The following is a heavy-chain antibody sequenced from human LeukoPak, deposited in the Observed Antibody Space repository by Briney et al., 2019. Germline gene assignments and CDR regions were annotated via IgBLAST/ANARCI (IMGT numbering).Heavy chain of an antibody. Sequence: PGRSLRLSCAASGFTFSSYAMHWVRQAPGKGLEWVAVISYDGSNKYYADSVKGRFTISRDNSKNTLYLQMNSLRAEDTAVYYCARDGDYCDGSGRNWFDPWGQGTLVTVSS. CDR2: ISYDGSNK. CDR1: GFTFSSYA. J-gene: IGHJ5*02. V-gene: IGHV3-30*01. D-gene: IGHD3-22*01. CDR3: ARDGDYCDGSGRNWFDP.